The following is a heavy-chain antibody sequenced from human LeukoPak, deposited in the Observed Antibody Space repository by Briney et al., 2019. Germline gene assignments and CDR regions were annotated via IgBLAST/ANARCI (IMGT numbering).Heavy chain of an antibody. Sequence: SQTLSLTCAISGDSVSSNSASWNWIRQTTSRGLEWLGRTYYRAKWYNDYADSVKSRIVVNPDTSKNQFSLQVNSVTPEDTAVYCCARLYISGSFVGFDYWGQGIPVTVSS. V-gene: IGHV6-1*01. CDR3: ARLYISGSFVGFDY. CDR2: TYYRAKWYN. D-gene: IGHD6-19*01. J-gene: IGHJ4*02. CDR1: GDSVSSNSAS.